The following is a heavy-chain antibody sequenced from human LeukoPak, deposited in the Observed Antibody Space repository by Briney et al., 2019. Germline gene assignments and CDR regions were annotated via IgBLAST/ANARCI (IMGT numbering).Heavy chain of an antibody. Sequence: EASVKVSCKASGGTFSSYAISWVRQAPGQGLEWMGGIIPIFGTANYAQKFQGRVTITADESTSTAYMELSSLRSEDTAVYYCAESLTPPINISHGLFNYYMDVWGKGTTVTVSS. V-gene: IGHV1-69*13. CDR2: IIPIFGTA. CDR1: GGTFSSYA. CDR3: AESLTPPINISHGLFNYYMDV. D-gene: IGHD2/OR15-2a*01. J-gene: IGHJ6*03.